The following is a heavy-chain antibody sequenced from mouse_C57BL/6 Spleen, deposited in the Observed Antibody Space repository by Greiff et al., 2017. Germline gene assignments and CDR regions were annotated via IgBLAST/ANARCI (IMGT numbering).Heavy chain of an antibody. CDR3: ARGGYYGSSPHWYFDG. CDR2: IYPRSGNT. Sequence: QVQLQQSGAELARPGASVKLSCKASGYTFTSYGISWVKQRTGQGLEWIGEIYPRSGNTYYNEKFKGKATLTADKSSSTAYMELRSLTSEDSAVYFCARGGYYGSSPHWYFDGWGTGTTVTVSS. D-gene: IGHD1-1*01. V-gene: IGHV1-81*01. J-gene: IGHJ1*03. CDR1: GYTFTSYG.